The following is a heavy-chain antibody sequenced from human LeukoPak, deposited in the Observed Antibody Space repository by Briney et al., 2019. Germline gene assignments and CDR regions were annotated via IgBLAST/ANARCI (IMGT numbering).Heavy chain of an antibody. V-gene: IGHV3-23*01. CDR2: ISGSGGGT. D-gene: IGHD1-26*01. Sequence: GGSLRLSCAASGFTFNSYAMSWVRQAPEKGLEWVATISGSGGGTYYADSVKGRFTISRDDSKNPLYLQMNSLRAEDTAVYYCAKDLGRYRNNYFDYWGQGTLVTVSS. J-gene: IGHJ4*02. CDR3: AKDLGRYRNNYFDY. CDR1: GFTFNSYA.